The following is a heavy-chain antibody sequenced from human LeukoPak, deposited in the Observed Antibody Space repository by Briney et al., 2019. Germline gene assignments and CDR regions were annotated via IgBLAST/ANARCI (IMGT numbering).Heavy chain of an antibody. CDR3: ARSQPLELLGYFDY. D-gene: IGHD1-7*01. Sequence: GGSLRLSCAASGFTFSSYSMNWVRQAPGKGLEWVSSISSSSSYIYYADPVKGRFTISRDNANNSLYLQMNSLRAEDTAVYYCARSQPLELLGYFDYWGQGTLVTVSS. CDR1: GFTFSSYS. V-gene: IGHV3-21*01. J-gene: IGHJ4*02. CDR2: ISSSSSYI.